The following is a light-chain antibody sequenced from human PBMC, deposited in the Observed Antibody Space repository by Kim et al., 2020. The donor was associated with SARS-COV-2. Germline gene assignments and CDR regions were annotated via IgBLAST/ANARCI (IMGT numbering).Light chain of an antibody. CDR1: QSVSSN. Sequence: SVSPGESATLSCRASQSVSSNLAWYQQKPGQAPRLLIYGASTRATGIPARFSGSGSGTEFTLTISSLQSEDFAVYYCQQYNNWPSTFGQGTKLEI. J-gene: IGKJ2*02. CDR3: QQYNNWPST. V-gene: IGKV3-15*01. CDR2: GAS.